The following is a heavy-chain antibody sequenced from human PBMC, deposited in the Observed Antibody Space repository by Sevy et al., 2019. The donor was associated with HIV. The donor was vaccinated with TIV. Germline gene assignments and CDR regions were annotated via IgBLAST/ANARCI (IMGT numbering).Heavy chain of an antibody. CDR2: IFYSGST. D-gene: IGHD2-15*01. Sequence: SETLSLTCTVSGGSISSSSYDWGWIRQPPGKGLEWISSIFYSGSTYYNPSLKSRVIISVDTSKNQFSLKLSSVTAADTALYYCARHGGSVDRAFDYWGQGTLVTVSS. CDR1: GGSISSSSYD. J-gene: IGHJ4*02. V-gene: IGHV4-39*01. CDR3: ARHGGSVDRAFDY.